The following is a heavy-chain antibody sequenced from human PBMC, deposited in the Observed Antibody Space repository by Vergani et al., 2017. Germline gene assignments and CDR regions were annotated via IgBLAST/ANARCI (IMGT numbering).Heavy chain of an antibody. CDR2: ISWNRGSG. J-gene: IGHJ5*02. Sequence: EVQLVESGGGLVQPGRSLRLSCAASGFIFDDYAMHWVRQAPGKGLEWVAGISWNRGSGGYAASVKGRFTISRDNAKKSLYLHMNSLRAEDTALYYCAKDRYGDYHWWFAPWGQGTLVTVSS. CDR1: GFIFDDYA. D-gene: IGHD4-17*01. CDR3: AKDRYGDYHWWFAP. V-gene: IGHV3-9*01.